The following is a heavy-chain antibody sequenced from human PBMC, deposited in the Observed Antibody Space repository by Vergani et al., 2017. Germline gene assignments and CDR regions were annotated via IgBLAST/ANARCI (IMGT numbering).Heavy chain of an antibody. J-gene: IGHJ4*02. D-gene: IGHD3-22*01. CDR1: GFTFSTYA. CDR2: ISYDGSYK. Sequence: QVQLVESGGGVVQPGRSLRLSCAASGFTFSTYAMNWVRQAPGKGLEWVAVISYDGSYKYYADSVKGRFTISRDNSKNTLYLQMNSLRAEDTAVYYCAREILLIGRYYYDSSCHYFDYWGQGTLVTVSS. V-gene: IGHV3-30-3*01. CDR3: AREILLIGRYYYDSSCHYFDY.